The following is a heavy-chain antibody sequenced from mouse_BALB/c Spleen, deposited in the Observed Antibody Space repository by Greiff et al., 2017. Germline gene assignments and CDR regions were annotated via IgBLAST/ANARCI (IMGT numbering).Heavy chain of an antibody. J-gene: IGHJ2*01. Sequence: EVQLVESGGGLVQPGGSLRLSCATSGFTFTDYYMSWVRQPPGKALEWLGFISNKANGYTTEYSASVKGRFTISRDNSQSILYLQMSTLRAEDSATYYCARGWGGSYFDYWGQGTTLTVSS. CDR2: ISNKANGYTT. V-gene: IGHV7-3*02. D-gene: IGHD1-1*02. CDR1: GFTFTDYY. CDR3: ARGWGGSYFDY.